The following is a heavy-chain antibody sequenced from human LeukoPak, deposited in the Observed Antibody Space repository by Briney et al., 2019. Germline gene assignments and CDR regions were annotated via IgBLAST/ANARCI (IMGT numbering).Heavy chain of an antibody. Sequence: ASVKVSCKTSGYTFTVKFLHWVRQAPGQGLEWMGWINPNSGGTNYAQKFQGRVTMTRDTSISTAYMELSRLRSDDTAVYYCARNSYCTNGVCSPLDNWFDPWGQGTLVTVSS. CDR1: GYTFTVKF. CDR2: INPNSGGT. V-gene: IGHV1-2*02. J-gene: IGHJ5*02. D-gene: IGHD2-8*01. CDR3: ARNSYCTNGVCSPLDNWFDP.